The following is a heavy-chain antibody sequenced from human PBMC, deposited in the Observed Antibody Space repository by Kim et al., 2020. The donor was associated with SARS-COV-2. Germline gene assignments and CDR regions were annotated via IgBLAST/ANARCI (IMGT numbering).Heavy chain of an antibody. CDR1: GGSISSGGYY. Sequence: SETLSLTCTVTGGSISSGGYYWSWIRQHPGKGLEWIGYIYYSGSTYYNPSLKSRVTISVDTSKNQFSLKLSSVTAADTAVYYCARVWGYCSGGSCYPIHNWFDPWGQGTLVTVSS. V-gene: IGHV4-31*03. CDR2: IYYSGST. D-gene: IGHD2-15*01. J-gene: IGHJ5*02. CDR3: ARVWGYCSGGSCYPIHNWFDP.